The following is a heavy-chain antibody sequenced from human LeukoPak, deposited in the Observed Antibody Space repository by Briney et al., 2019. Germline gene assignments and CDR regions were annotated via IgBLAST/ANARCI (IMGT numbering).Heavy chain of an antibody. CDR2: ISNDGNAR. V-gene: IGHV3-11*01. CDR1: GFNFRDYY. D-gene: IGHD1-26*01. J-gene: IGHJ3*02. CDR3: ARGGSYLSAFDI. Sequence: PGGSLRLSCGASGFNFRDYYMSWIRQAPGKGLEWVSYISNDGNARYYADSVKGRFTTSRDNAKNSLFLQMNSLTAGDTAVYYCARGGSYLSAFDIWGQGTMVTVSS.